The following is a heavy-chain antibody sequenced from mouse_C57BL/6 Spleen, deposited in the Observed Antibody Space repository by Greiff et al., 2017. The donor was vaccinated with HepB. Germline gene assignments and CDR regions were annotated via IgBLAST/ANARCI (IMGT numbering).Heavy chain of an antibody. V-gene: IGHV1-18*01. D-gene: IGHD1-1*01. J-gene: IGHJ1*03. CDR1: GYTFTDYN. CDR3: ARSLYYGSSDWYFDV. CDR2: INPNNGGT. Sequence: VQLKESGPELVKPGASVKIPCKASGYTFTDYNMDWVKQSHGKSLEWIGDINPNNGGTIYNQKFKGKATLTVDKSSSTAYMELRSLTSEDTAVYYCARSLYYGSSDWYFDVWGTGTTVTVSS.